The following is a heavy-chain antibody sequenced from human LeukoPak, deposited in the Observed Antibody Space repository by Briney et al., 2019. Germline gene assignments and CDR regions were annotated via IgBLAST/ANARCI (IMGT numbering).Heavy chain of an antibody. CDR3: ARGLGQVGFFDY. V-gene: IGHV3-53*01. Sequence: GGSLRLSCAASGFTVSTTYMSWVRQAPGKGLEWVSIIYTGGSTYYAHSVKGRFTISRDNSKNTVYLQMNSLRAEDTAVYYCARGLGQVGFFDYWGQGTLVTVSS. CDR2: IYTGGST. CDR1: GFTVSTTY. D-gene: IGHD3/OR15-3a*01. J-gene: IGHJ4*02.